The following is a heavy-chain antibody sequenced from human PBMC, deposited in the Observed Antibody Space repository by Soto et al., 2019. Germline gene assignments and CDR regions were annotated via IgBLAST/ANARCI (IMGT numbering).Heavy chain of an antibody. V-gene: IGHV1-46*03. CDR1: GYTFTSYQ. CDR2: INPSGGSA. CDR3: SRVGAVAGMFDF. D-gene: IGHD6-19*01. J-gene: IGHJ4*02. Sequence: ASVKVSCKASGYTFTSYQMHWVRQAPGQGLEWMGIINPSGGSARFSQKFQGRIAMTADTSTSTLYMELSSLRSEDTAVYYCSRVGAVAGMFDFWGQGTLVTVSS.